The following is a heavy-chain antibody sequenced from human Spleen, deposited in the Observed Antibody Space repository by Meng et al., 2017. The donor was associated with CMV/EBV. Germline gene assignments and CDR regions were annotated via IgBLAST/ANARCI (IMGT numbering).Heavy chain of an antibody. D-gene: IGHD6-13*01. J-gene: IGHJ6*02. CDR3: ATGAPIAAVAATGYGMDV. CDR1: GYTFTGYY. V-gene: IGHV1-2*02. CDR2: INPNSGGT. Sequence: ASLKVSCKASGYTFTGYYMHWVRQAPGQGLEWMGWINPNSGGTNYAQKFQGRVTMTRDTSITTAYMELSRLRSDDTAVYYCATGAPIAAVAATGYGMDVWGQGTTVTVSS.